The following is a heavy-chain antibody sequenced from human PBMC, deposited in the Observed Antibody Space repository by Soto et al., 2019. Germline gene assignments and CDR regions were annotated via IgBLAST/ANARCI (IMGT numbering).Heavy chain of an antibody. CDR2: IKAGNGNT. J-gene: IGHJ6*02. CDR3: ARAPNDSSAYCHHYYDGMDG. V-gene: IGHV1-3*01. D-gene: IGHD3-22*01. CDR1: GYTFTSYG. Sequence: QIQLMQSGAEVKKPGASLKVSCKASGYTFTSYGIHWVRKAPGQRLEWTGWIKAGNGNTKYSEKFKDRVTITRDTSASTAYLELSSRRSEDTAVYYCARAPNDSSAYCHHYYDGMDGWGQGTTVSVSS.